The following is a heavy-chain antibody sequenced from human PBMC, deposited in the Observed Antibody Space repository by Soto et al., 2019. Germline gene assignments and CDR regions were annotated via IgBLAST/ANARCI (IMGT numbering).Heavy chain of an antibody. CDR3: ARDPSEVVVVPAAAAYYYYYGMDV. D-gene: IGHD2-2*01. Sequence: GASVKVSCKASGYTFTTYGISWVRQAPGQGLEWMGWISTYNGNTNYAQKFQGRVTITRDTSASTAYMELSSLRSEDTAVYYCARDPSEVVVVPAAAAYYYYYGMDVWGQGTTVTVSS. CDR1: GYTFTTYG. J-gene: IGHJ6*02. V-gene: IGHV1-18*01. CDR2: ISTYNGNT.